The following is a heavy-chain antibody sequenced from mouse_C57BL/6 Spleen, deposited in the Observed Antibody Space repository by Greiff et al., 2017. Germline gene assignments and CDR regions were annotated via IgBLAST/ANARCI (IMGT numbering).Heavy chain of an antibody. CDR3: ARCDYGSSYLRWYFDV. D-gene: IGHD1-1*01. J-gene: IGHJ1*03. Sequence: QVQLQQPGAELVKPGASVKMSCKASGYTFTSYWITWVKQRPGQGLEWIGDIYPGSGSTNYNEKFKSKATLTVDTSSSTAYMQLSSLTSEDSAVYYCARCDYGSSYLRWYFDVWGTGTTVTVSS. CDR1: GYTFTSYW. CDR2: IYPGSGST. V-gene: IGHV1-55*01.